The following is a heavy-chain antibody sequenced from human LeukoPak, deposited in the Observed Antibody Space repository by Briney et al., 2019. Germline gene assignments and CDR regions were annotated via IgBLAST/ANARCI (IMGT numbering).Heavy chain of an antibody. CDR3: ARAGLARSVYYYDSSGYYRY. J-gene: IGHJ4*02. D-gene: IGHD3-22*01. CDR2: INPNSGGT. Sequence: ASVKVSCKASGYTFTGYYMHWVRQAPGQGLEWMGWINPNSGGTNYAQKFQGWVTMTRDTSISTVYMELSSLRSEDTAVYYCARAGLARSVYYYDSSGYYRYWGQGTLVTVSS. CDR1: GYTFTGYY. V-gene: IGHV1-2*04.